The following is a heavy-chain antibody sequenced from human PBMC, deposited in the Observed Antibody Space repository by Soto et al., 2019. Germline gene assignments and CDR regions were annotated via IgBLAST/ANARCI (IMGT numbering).Heavy chain of an antibody. J-gene: IGHJ6*02. CDR1: GGTFSRYA. CDR3: ARRSYCGGDCYSNYYYGMDV. Sequence: SVKVSCKTSGGTFSRYAISWVRQAPGQGLEWMGGIIPIFGTANYAQKFQGRVTITADESTSTAYMELSSLRSEDTAVYYCARRSYCGGDCYSNYYYGMDVWGQGTTVTVSS. D-gene: IGHD2-21*02. CDR2: IIPIFGTA. V-gene: IGHV1-69*13.